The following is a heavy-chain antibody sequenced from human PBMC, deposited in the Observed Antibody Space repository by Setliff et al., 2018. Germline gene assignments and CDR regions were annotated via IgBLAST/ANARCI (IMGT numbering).Heavy chain of an antibody. V-gene: IGHV4-59*04. D-gene: IGHD2-8*02. CDR1: GGSISSYY. Sequence: SETLSLTCTVSGGSISSYYWSWIRQPPGKGLEWIGSIYHSGSTYYNPSLKSRITMSVDTSKNQFSLRLSSVTAADTALYYCTVYNTGSSKDHYWGQGTPVTVSS. J-gene: IGHJ4*02. CDR2: IYHSGST. CDR3: TVYNTGSSKDHY.